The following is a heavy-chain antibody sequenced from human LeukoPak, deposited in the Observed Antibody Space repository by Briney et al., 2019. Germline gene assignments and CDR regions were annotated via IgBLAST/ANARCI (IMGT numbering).Heavy chain of an antibody. CDR1: GFSFSSNY. CDR2: IYTGGTT. J-gene: IGHJ4*02. D-gene: IGHD6-19*01. CDR3: ARDELGSGYSSDFDC. V-gene: IGHV3-66*02. Sequence: PGGSLRLSCAASGFSFSSNYMNWVRQAPGRGLEGVSAIYTGGTTYYADSVKGRFTISRENSKNTLYVQMNSLRAEDSAVYFCARDELGSGYSSDFDCWGQGTLVTVSS.